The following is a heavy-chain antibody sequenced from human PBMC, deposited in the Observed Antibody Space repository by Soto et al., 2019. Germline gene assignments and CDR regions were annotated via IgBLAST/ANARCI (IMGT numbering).Heavy chain of an antibody. V-gene: IGHV4-30-4*01. D-gene: IGHD3-22*01. CDR3: ARAGGSGYYYPDAFDI. J-gene: IGHJ3*02. CDR2: IYYSGST. Sequence: PSETLSLTCTVSGGSISSGDYYWSWIHQPPGKGLEWIGYIYYSGSTYYNPSLKSRVTIPVDTSKNQFSLKLSSVTAADTAVYYCARAGGSGYYYPDAFDIWGQGTMVTVSS. CDR1: GGSISSGDYY.